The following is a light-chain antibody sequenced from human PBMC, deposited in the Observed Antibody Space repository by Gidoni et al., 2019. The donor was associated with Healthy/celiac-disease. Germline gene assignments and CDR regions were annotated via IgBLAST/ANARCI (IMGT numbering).Light chain of an antibody. V-gene: IGKV3-15*01. Sequence: EIVMTQSPATLSVSPGERATLSCRASQRVSSNLAWYQQKPGQAPRLLIYGASTMATGIPARFSGSGSGTEFTLTISSLQSEDFAVYYCQQYNNWPPYTFGQXTKLEIK. CDR2: GAS. J-gene: IGKJ2*01. CDR3: QQYNNWPPYT. CDR1: QRVSSN.